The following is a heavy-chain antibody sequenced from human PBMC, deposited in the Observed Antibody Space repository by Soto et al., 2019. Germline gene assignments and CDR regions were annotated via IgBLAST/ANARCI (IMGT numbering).Heavy chain of an antibody. J-gene: IGHJ4*02. CDR1: GYTFTSYD. CDR3: ARARRYCSGGSCKETRSFDY. V-gene: IGHV1-8*01. Sequence: QVQLVQSGAEVKKPGASVKVSCKASGYTFTSYDINWVRQATGQGLEWMGWMNPNSGNTGSAQKYQGRDTMTRNTAISTAYMGLSSLRSEDTAVYYCARARRYCSGGSCKETRSFDYWGQGTLVTVSS. D-gene: IGHD2-15*01. CDR2: MNPNSGNT.